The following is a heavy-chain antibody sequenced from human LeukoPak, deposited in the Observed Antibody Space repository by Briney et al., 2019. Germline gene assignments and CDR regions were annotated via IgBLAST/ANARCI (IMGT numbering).Heavy chain of an antibody. Sequence: GGSLRLSCAASGFTFSDHYMEWVRQAPGKGLEWVGRTRGKARLYTTEYAASVKCRFSIARDKSKNSLYLQMDSLKTEDTAVYYCARATPDSGSYYYFDYWGQGTLVTVSA. CDR1: GFTFSDHY. CDR2: TRGKARLYTT. V-gene: IGHV3-72*01. J-gene: IGHJ4*02. D-gene: IGHD3-22*01. CDR3: ARATPDSGSYYYFDY.